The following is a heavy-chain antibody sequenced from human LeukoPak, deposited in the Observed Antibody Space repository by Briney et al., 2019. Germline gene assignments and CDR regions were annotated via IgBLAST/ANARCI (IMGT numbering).Heavy chain of an antibody. CDR2: FYCSGST. Sequence: SETLSLTCTVSGGSISSSSYCWGWIRQPPGKGLEWIGSFYCSGSTYYNPSLKSRVTISVDTSKNQFSLKLSSVTAADTAVCYCARLRSPVTILYYFDSWGQGTLVTVSS. J-gene: IGHJ4*02. V-gene: IGHV4-39*01. CDR1: GGSISSSSYC. CDR3: ARLRSPVTILYYFDS. D-gene: IGHD4-17*01.